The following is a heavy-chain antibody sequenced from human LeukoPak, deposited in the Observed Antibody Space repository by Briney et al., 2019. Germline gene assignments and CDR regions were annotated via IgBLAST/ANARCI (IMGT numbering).Heavy chain of an antibody. V-gene: IGHV3-48*04. D-gene: IGHD6-6*01. CDR2: ISSSSSTI. CDR1: GFTFSSYS. J-gene: IGHJ5*02. Sequence: PGGSLRLSCAASGFTFSSYSMNWVRQAPGKGLEWASYISSSSSTIYYADSVKGQFTISRDNAKNSLYLQMNSLRAEDTAVYYCARAPRPYSSSAMFDPWGQGTLVTVSS. CDR3: ARAPRPYSSSAMFDP.